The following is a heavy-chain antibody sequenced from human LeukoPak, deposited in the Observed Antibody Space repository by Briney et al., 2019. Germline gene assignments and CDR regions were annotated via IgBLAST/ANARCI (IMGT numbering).Heavy chain of an antibody. CDR1: GFTFSSYG. D-gene: IGHD3-10*01. CDR3: AKGSRSLRFGEAGDY. Sequence: GGSLRLSCAASGFTFSSYGMSWVRQAPGKGLEWVSSISGSGGTTYYANSVKGRFTLSRDNSKNTLYLQLNSLRAEDTAVYYCAKGSRSLRFGEAGDYWGQGTLVTVSS. V-gene: IGHV3-23*01. J-gene: IGHJ4*02. CDR2: ISGSGGTT.